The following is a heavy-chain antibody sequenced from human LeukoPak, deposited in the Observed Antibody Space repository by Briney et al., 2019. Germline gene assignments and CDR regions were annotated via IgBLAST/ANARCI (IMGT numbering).Heavy chain of an antibody. CDR3: ARQEWLVLGGAFDI. J-gene: IGHJ3*02. Sequence: SETLSLTCTVSGGSISSSSYYWGWNRQPPGKGLEWIGSIYYSGSTYYNPSLKSRVTISVDTSKNQFSLKLSSVTAADTAVYYCARQEWLVLGGAFDIWGQGTMVTVSS. V-gene: IGHV4-39*01. CDR2: IYYSGST. D-gene: IGHD6-19*01. CDR1: GGSISSSSYY.